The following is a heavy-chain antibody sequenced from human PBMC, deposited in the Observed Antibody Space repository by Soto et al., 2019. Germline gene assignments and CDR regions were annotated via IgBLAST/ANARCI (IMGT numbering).Heavy chain of an antibody. D-gene: IGHD2-21*01. V-gene: IGHV3-33*01. Sequence: GGSLRLSCAASGFTFSSYGMHWVRQAPGKGLEWVAVIWYDGSNKYYADSVKGRFTISRDNSKNTLYLQMNSLRAEDTAVYYCAREPYCGGDCYSGYFQHWGQGTLVTVSS. CDR1: GFTFSSYG. J-gene: IGHJ1*01. CDR2: IWYDGSNK. CDR3: AREPYCGGDCYSGYFQH.